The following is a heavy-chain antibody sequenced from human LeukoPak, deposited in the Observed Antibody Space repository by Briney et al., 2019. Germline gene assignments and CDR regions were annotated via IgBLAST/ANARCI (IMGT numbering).Heavy chain of an antibody. Sequence: SETLSLTCAVSDYSITSDYYWGWIRQPPGKGLEWIGSIYHSGSAYYNPSLKSRVTISVDTSKNQFSLKLTSVTAADTAVYYCAREGSTSGANWFDPWGQGTLVTVSS. V-gene: IGHV4-38-2*02. J-gene: IGHJ5*02. CDR3: AREGSTSGANWFDP. D-gene: IGHD3-10*01. CDR1: DYSITSDYY. CDR2: IYHSGSA.